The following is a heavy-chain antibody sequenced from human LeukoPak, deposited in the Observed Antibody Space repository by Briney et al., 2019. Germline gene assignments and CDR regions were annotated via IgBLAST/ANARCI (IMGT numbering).Heavy chain of an antibody. V-gene: IGHV4-59*01. Sequence: SETLSLTCAVSGGSISDYYWSWIGQPPGKGLEYIGYIHYSGRTNYSPSLKSRVTISVDTSNNQFSLRLNSVTVADTAVYYCARLVGVNRGSEDYWGQGTLVTVSS. J-gene: IGHJ4*02. D-gene: IGHD7-27*01. CDR3: ARLVGVNRGSEDY. CDR2: IHYSGRT. CDR1: GGSISDYY.